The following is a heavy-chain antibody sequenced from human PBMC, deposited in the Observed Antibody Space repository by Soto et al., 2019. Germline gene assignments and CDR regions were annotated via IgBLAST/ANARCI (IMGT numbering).Heavy chain of an antibody. CDR3: ASLYGSGSYFGYYYGMDV. V-gene: IGHV3-11*01. J-gene: IGHJ6*02. CDR2: ISSSGSTI. CDR1: GFTFSDYY. Sequence: GGSLRLSCAASGFTFSDYYRSWIRQAPGKGLEWVSYISSSGSTIYYADSVKGRFTISRDNAKNSLYLQMNSLRAEDTAVYYCASLYGSGSYFGYYYGMDVWGQGTTVTVSS. D-gene: IGHD3-10*01.